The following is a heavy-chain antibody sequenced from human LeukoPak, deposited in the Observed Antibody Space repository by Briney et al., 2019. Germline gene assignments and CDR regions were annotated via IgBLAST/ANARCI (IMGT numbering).Heavy chain of an antibody. J-gene: IGHJ5*02. V-gene: IGHV4-30-2*01. CDR3: ASDYYYGSGSYSS. CDR1: GGSISSGGYS. Sequence: SQTLSLTCAVPGGSISSGGYSWSWIRQPPGKGLEWIGYIYHSGSTYYNPSLKSRVTISVDRSKNQFSLKLSSVTAADTAVYYCASDYYYGSGSYSSWGQGTLVTVSS. D-gene: IGHD3-10*01. CDR2: IYHSGST.